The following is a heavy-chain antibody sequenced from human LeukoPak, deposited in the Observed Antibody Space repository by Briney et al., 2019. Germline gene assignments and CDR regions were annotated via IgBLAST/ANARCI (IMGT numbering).Heavy chain of an antibody. V-gene: IGHV3-21*01. CDR1: GFIFSDYS. D-gene: IGHD3-10*01. CDR2: MSTSVNYI. Sequence: PGGSLRLSCVTSGFIFSDYSMNWVRQAPGKGQEWVSTMSTSVNYIYYADSVKGRFTISRDNAKKSLYLQMNSLTVEDTAVYYCARDAAKGLYTIVRGVVDYWGQGALVTVSS. J-gene: IGHJ4*02. CDR3: ARDAAKGLYTIVRGVVDY.